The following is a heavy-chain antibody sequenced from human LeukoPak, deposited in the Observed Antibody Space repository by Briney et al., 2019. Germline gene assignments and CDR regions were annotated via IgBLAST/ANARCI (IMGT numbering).Heavy chain of an antibody. Sequence: PGGSLRLSCAASGFPFSIYWMSWVRQAPGKGLEWVANIDQDGREKYFVGSVRGRFSIFRDNDKNTLYLQMNSLRVEDTAIYYCARGRYLDWLPYFFDYWGQGTLVTVSS. CDR3: ARGRYLDWLPYFFDY. CDR1: GFPFSIYW. J-gene: IGHJ4*02. D-gene: IGHD3-9*01. V-gene: IGHV3-7*01. CDR2: IDQDGREK.